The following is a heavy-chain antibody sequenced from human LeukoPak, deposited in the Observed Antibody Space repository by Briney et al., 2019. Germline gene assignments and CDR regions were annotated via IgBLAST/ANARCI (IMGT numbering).Heavy chain of an antibody. J-gene: IGHJ4*02. V-gene: IGHV3-48*03. Sequence: GGSLRLSCAASGFTFSSYEMNWVGQAPGKGLEWLSYISSTGTNIYYADSVKDRFTISRDNAKNSLYLQMNSLGAEDTALYYCARDPPYSGHYFDYWGQGTLVTVAS. CDR2: ISSTGTNI. D-gene: IGHD1-26*01. CDR3: ARDPPYSGHYFDY. CDR1: GFTFSSYE.